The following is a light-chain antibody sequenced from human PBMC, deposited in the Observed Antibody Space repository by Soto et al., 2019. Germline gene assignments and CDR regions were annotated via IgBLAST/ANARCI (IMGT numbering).Light chain of an antibody. CDR3: ATWDDSLNAWV. CDR2: RSN. Sequence: QSVLTQPPSASGTPGQRVTMSCSGSSSNIGSNTVNRYQQLPGTAPRLLIYRSNQRPSGVPDRFSGSKSGTSGSLAISGLQSEDEADYYCATWDDSLNAWVFGGGTKLTVL. V-gene: IGLV1-44*01. J-gene: IGLJ3*02. CDR1: SSNIGSNT.